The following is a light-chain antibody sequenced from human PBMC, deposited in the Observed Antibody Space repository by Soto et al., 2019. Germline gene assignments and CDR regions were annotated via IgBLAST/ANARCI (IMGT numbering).Light chain of an antibody. V-gene: IGKV3D-15*01. CDR1: QSVSSN. CDR3: QQYNNWPLT. CDR2: DAS. J-gene: IGKJ5*01. Sequence: EIVMTQSPGTLSVSPGERAALSCRASQSVSSNFAWYQQKPGQAPRLLIYDASTRATGIPARFSGSGSGTEFTLTINSLQSEDFGVYYCQQYNNWPLTFGQGTRLEMK.